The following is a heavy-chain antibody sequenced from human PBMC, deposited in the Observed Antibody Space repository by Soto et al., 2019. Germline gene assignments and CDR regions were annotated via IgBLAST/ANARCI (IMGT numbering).Heavy chain of an antibody. CDR3: ANDGDDAFDI. D-gene: IGHD7-27*01. V-gene: IGHV3-30*18. CDR2: ISYDGSNK. J-gene: IGHJ3*02. CDR1: GFTFSSYG. Sequence: QVQLVESGGGVVQPGRSLRLSCAASGFTFSSYGMHWVRQAPGKGLEWVAVISYDGSNKYYADSVKGRFTISRDNSKNTLYLQMNSLRAEDTAVYYCANDGDDAFDIWGQGTMVTVSS.